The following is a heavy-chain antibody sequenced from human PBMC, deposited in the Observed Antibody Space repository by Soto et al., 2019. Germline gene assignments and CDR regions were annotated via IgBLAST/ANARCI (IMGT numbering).Heavy chain of an antibody. V-gene: IGHV3-33*01. CDR3: ARDHSTYYDSSGYYLPLWYFDL. J-gene: IGHJ2*01. D-gene: IGHD3-22*01. Sequence: QVQLVESGGGVVQPGRSLRLSCAASGFTFSSYGMHWVRQAPGKGLEWVAVIWYDGSNKYYADSVKGRFTISRDNSKNTLYLQMNSLRAEDTAVYYCARDHSTYYDSSGYYLPLWYFDLWGRGTLVTVSS. CDR2: IWYDGSNK. CDR1: GFTFSSYG.